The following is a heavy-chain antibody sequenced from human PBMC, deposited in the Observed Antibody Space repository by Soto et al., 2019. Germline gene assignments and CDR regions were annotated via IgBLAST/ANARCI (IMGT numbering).Heavy chain of an antibody. D-gene: IGHD6-13*01. CDR2: ISAYNVNT. V-gene: IGHV1-18*04. CDR1: GYTFTSYG. CDR3: ARDNAFSGSWSGGMDV. Sequence: SVKLSCTAYGYTFTSYGISWVRQAPGQGLEWMGWISAYNVNTNYAQKLQGRVTMTTDTSTSTAYMELRSLRSDDTAVYYCARDNAFSGSWSGGMDVWGQGTTVTVSS. J-gene: IGHJ6*02.